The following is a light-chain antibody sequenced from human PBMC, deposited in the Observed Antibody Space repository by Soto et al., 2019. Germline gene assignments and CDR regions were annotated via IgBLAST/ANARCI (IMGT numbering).Light chain of an antibody. CDR3: CSYAGSTL. CDR2: EGS. Sequence: QSALTQPASVSGSPGQSITISCTATSSDVGSYNLVSWHQQHPGKAPKLMIYEGSKRPSGVSDRFSGSKSGNTASLTISGLQPEDEADYYCCSYAGSTLFGGGTKLTVL. CDR1: SSDVGSYNL. J-gene: IGLJ2*01. V-gene: IGLV2-23*01.